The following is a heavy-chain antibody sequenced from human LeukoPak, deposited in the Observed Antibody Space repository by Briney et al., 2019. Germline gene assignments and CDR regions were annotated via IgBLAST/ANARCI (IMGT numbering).Heavy chain of an antibody. V-gene: IGHV1-69*04. D-gene: IGHD1-20*01. J-gene: IGHJ6*02. CDR2: IIPILGIA. CDR3: ARALRARITGTTASVYGMDV. CDR1: GGTFSSYA. Sequence: ASVKVSCKASGGTFSSYAISWARQATGQGLEWMGRIIPILGIANYAQKFQGRVTITADKSTSTAYMELSSLRSEDTAVYYCARALRARITGTTASVYGMDVWGQGTTVTVSS.